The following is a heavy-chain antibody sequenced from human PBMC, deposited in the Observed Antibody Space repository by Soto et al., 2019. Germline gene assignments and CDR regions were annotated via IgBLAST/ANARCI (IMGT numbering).Heavy chain of an antibody. J-gene: IGHJ6*02. CDR2: IIPIFGTA. Sequence: ASVKVSCKASGGTFSSYAISWVRQAPGQGLEWMGGIIPIFGTANYAQKFQGRVTITADESTSTAYMELSSLRSEDTAVYYCAVGTPYYYDSSGYGPYYYYGMDVWGQGTTVTVSS. D-gene: IGHD3-22*01. CDR1: GGTFSSYA. CDR3: AVGTPYYYDSSGYGPYYYYGMDV. V-gene: IGHV1-69*13.